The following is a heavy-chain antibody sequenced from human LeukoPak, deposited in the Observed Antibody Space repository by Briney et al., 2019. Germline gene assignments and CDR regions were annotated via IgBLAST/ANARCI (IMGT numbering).Heavy chain of an antibody. CDR1: GFTSSSYS. CDR2: ISSSSSTI. V-gene: IGHV3-48*04. Sequence: PGGSLRLSCAASGFTSSSYSMNWVRQAPGKGLEWVSYISSSSSTIYYADSVKGRFTISRDNAKNSLYLQMNSLRAEDTAVYYCARNQPPYYDIPRWFDPWGQGTLVTVSS. J-gene: IGHJ5*02. CDR3: ARNQPPYYDIPRWFDP. D-gene: IGHD3-9*01.